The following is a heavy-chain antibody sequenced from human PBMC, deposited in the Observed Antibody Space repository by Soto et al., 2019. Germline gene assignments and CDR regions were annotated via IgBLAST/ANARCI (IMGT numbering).Heavy chain of an antibody. CDR3: AREDSIIIPAMSDF. J-gene: IGHJ4*02. CDR1: GFAFNNYG. Sequence: GGSLRLSCTVSGFAFNNYGINWVRQAPGKGLEWVSSISKSDYTYYSDSVKGRFTISRDNAKNSVSLQMNTLRVEDTAVYYCAREDSIIIPAMSDFWGQGTLVTVSS. V-gene: IGHV3-21*01. CDR2: ISKSDYT. D-gene: IGHD2-2*01.